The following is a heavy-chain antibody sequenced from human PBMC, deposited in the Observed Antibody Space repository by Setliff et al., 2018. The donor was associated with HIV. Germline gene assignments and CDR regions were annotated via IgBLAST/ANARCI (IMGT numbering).Heavy chain of an antibody. J-gene: IGHJ4*02. Sequence: SETLSLTCTVSGYSIRSGYNWGWIRQPPGKGLELIGHIYYSGSTNYNPSLKSRVTLSVDTSKNQFSLKMNSVTAADTAVYYCARSSSVASDYWGPGTLVTVSS. D-gene: IGHD6-19*01. V-gene: IGHV4-38-2*02. CDR2: IYYSGST. CDR3: ARSSSVASDY. CDR1: GYSIRSGYN.